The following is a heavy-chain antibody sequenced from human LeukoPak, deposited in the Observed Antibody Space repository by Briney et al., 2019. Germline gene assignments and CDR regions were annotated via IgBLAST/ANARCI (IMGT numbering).Heavy chain of an antibody. Sequence: GGSLRLSCAASGFTVSSNYMSWVRQAPGKGMKWVSVIYSGGRTYYADSVKGRFTISRDNSKNTLYLQMNSLRAEDTAVYYCARVQSLDTAMVPYYYYYMDVWGKGTTVTVSS. CDR1: GFTVSSNY. V-gene: IGHV3-66*02. D-gene: IGHD5-18*01. J-gene: IGHJ6*03. CDR2: IYSGGRT. CDR3: ARVQSLDTAMVPYYYYYMDV.